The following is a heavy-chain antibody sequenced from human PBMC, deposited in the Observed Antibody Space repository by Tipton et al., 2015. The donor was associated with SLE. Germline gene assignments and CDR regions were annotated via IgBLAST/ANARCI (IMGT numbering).Heavy chain of an antibody. J-gene: IGHJ4*01. Sequence: QLVQSGAEVKKPGASVKVSCKASGYTFISSGISWVRQAPGQGLEWMGWISGYSGNTNYAQNFQGRVTMTTDTSTTTAYMELRSLRSDDTAVYYCARDGVEQCLEWLSLIFSDYWAHATLVTVSS. CDR1: GYTFISSG. CDR3: ARDGVEQCLEWLSLIFSDY. CDR2: ISGYSGNT. D-gene: IGHD3-3*01. V-gene: IGHV1-18*01.